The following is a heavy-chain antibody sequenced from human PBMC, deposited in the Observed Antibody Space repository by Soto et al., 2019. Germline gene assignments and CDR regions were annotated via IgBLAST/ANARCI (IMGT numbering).Heavy chain of an antibody. D-gene: IGHD6-19*01. J-gene: IGHJ4*02. V-gene: IGHV4-39*02. CDR2: IYHSGST. CDR3: ARDDKWLVRAFDY. Sequence: SETLSLTCTVSGGSISSSSYYWGWIRQPPGKGLEWIGSIYHSGSTYYNPSLKSRVTISVDTSKNQFSLKLSSVTAADTAVDYCARDDKWLVRAFDYWGQGTLVTVSS. CDR1: GGSISSSSYY.